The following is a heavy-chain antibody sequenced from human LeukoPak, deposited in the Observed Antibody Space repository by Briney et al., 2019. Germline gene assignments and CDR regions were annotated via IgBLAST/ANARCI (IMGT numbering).Heavy chain of an antibody. CDR2: IWYDGSNK. D-gene: IGHD2-15*01. CDR3: AKATCSGANCFSNSRDAFDI. Sequence: SGGSLRLSCAASGIIFSDFGMHWVRQAPGTGLEWMAIIWYDGSNKYYADSVKGRFTISRDNSQNTMYLQMNSLRAEDTAVYYCAKATCSGANCFSNSRDAFDIWGQGTMVTVSS. CDR1: GIIFSDFG. V-gene: IGHV3-33*06. J-gene: IGHJ3*02.